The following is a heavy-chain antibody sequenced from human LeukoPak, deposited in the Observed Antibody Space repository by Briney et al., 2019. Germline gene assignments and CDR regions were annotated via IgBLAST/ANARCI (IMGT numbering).Heavy chain of an antibody. CDR2: ISAYNGNT. Sequence: ASVKVSCKASGYTFTSYGISWVRQAPGQGLEWMGWISAYNGNTNYAQKLQGRVTMTTDTSTSTAYMELRSLRSEDTAVYYCARARSRGYSYGLGYWGQGTLVTVSS. V-gene: IGHV1-18*01. CDR1: GYTFTSYG. J-gene: IGHJ4*02. D-gene: IGHD5-18*01. CDR3: ARARSRGYSYGLGY.